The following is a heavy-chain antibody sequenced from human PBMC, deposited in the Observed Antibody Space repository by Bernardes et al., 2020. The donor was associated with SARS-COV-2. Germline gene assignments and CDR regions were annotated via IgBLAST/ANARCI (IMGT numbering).Heavy chain of an antibody. CDR1: GYTLTELS. J-gene: IGHJ6*02. CDR2: FDPEDGET. CDR3: ATALSITMIRGPRGHQYYYYYGMDV. V-gene: IGHV1-24*01. Sequence: ASVKVSCKVSGYTLTELSMHWVRQAPGKGLEWMGGFDPEDGETIYAQKFQGRVTMTEDTSTDTAYMELSSLRSEDTAVYYCATALSITMIRGPRGHQYYYYYGMDVWGQGTTVTVSS. D-gene: IGHD3-22*01.